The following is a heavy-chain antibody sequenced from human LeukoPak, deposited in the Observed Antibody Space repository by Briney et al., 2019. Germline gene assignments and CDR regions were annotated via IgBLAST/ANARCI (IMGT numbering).Heavy chain of an antibody. J-gene: IGHJ4*02. CDR3: ARDPRGSEYSHFDS. CDR1: GFSFSSSY. V-gene: IGHV3-7*01. Sequence: PGGSLRLSCVASGFSFSSSYMSWVRQAPGKGLEWVANIKQDGNEKQYVDSVKGRFTISRDNAKSSLYLQMNRLRADDTAVYYCARDPRGSEYSHFDSWGQGTLVTVSS. D-gene: IGHD1-26*01. CDR2: IKQDGNEK.